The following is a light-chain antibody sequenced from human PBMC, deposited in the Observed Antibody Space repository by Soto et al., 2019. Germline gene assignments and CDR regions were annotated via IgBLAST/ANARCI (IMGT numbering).Light chain of an antibody. CDR2: DAS. J-gene: IGKJ1*01. CDR1: QSISSW. V-gene: IGKV1-5*01. CDR3: QQYENYWT. Sequence: IQMTQSPSTLSATSGDRVTITCRASQSISSWLAWYQHKPGKAPKLLIYDASNLDSGVPSRLSGSGSGTEFSLTISNLQPDDCATYYCQQYENYWTFGQGTKVDIK.